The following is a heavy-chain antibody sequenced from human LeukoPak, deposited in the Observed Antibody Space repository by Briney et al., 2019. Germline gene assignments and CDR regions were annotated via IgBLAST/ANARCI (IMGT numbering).Heavy chain of an antibody. CDR1: GGPIISHY. Sequence: SVTLSLTCTVSGGPIISHYWTWIRQSPVKGLEWIGDISNSGSTSYNPSLKSRVTISIDTSKNQFSLKLSSVTAADTAVYYCGRDALVGYLSFYYMDVWGKGTTVTVSS. V-gene: IGHV4-59*11. CDR3: GRDALVGYLSFYYMDV. J-gene: IGHJ6*03. D-gene: IGHD2-15*01. CDR2: ISNSGST.